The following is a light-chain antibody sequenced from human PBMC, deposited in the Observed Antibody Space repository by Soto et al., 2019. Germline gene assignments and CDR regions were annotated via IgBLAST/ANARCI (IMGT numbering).Light chain of an antibody. J-gene: IGLJ2*01. CDR2: SNN. CDR3: AAWDDSLNGVV. CDR1: XXXIGSNT. V-gene: IGLV1-44*01. Sequence: QSVLTQPPSASGTPGQRXTXXXXXXXXXIGSNTVNWYQQLPGTAPKLLIYSNNQRPSGVPDRFSGSKSGTSASLAISGLQSEDEADYYCAAWDDSLNGVVFGGGTQLTVL.